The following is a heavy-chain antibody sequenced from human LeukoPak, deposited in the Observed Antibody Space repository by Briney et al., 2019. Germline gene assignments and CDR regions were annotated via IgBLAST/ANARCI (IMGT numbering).Heavy chain of an antibody. Sequence: ASVKVSCKASGYTFTGYYMHWVRQAPGQGLEWMGWTNPNSGGTNYAQKFQGRVTMTRDTSISTAYMELSRLRSDDTAVYYCATVDYYDSSGYAFDYWGQGTLVTVSS. CDR1: GYTFTGYY. J-gene: IGHJ4*02. D-gene: IGHD3-22*01. V-gene: IGHV1-2*02. CDR2: TNPNSGGT. CDR3: ATVDYYDSSGYAFDY.